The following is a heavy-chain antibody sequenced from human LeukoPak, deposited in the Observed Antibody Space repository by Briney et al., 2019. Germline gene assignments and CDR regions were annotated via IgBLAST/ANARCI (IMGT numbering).Heavy chain of an antibody. D-gene: IGHD6-13*01. Sequence: GASVKVSCKASGYTFTGYYMHWVRQAPGQGLEWMGWINPNSGGTNYAQKFQGRVTMTRDTSISTAYVELSRLRSDDTAVYYCAREEDNSSFRWFDPWGQGTLVTVSS. CDR2: INPNSGGT. V-gene: IGHV1-2*02. J-gene: IGHJ5*02. CDR3: AREEDNSSFRWFDP. CDR1: GYTFTGYY.